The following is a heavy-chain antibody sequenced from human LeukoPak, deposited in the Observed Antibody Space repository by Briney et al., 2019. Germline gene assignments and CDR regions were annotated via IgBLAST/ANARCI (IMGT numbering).Heavy chain of an antibody. J-gene: IGHJ3*02. D-gene: IGHD2-2*01. CDR1: GGSISSYY. V-gene: IGHV4-59*08. CDR2: IYYSGST. CDR3: ATLVVVVSYAFDI. Sequence: SETLSLTCAVSGGSISSYYWSWIRQPPGKGPEWIGYIYYSGSTNYNPSLKSRVTISVDTSKNQFSLKLSSVTAADTAVYYCATLVVVVSYAFDIWGQGTMVTVSS.